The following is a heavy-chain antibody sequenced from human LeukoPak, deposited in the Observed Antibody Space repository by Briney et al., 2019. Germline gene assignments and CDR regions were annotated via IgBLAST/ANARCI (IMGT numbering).Heavy chain of an antibody. J-gene: IGHJ1*01. Sequence: SETLSLTCAVYGGSFSGYYWSWIRQPPGKGLEWIGEINHSGSTNYNPSLKSRVTISVDTSKNQFSLKLSSVTAADTAVYYCARGASDFWSGYYNRYFQHWGQGTLVTVSS. CDR1: GGSFSGYY. D-gene: IGHD3-3*01. CDR3: ARGASDFWSGYYNRYFQH. V-gene: IGHV4-34*01. CDR2: INHSGST.